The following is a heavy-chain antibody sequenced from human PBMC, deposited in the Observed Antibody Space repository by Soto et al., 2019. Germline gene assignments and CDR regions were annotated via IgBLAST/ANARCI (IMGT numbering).Heavy chain of an antibody. D-gene: IGHD6-19*01. CDR1: GFTFSSYG. Sequence: QVQLVESGGGVVQPGRSLRLSCAASGFTFSSYGMHWVRQAPGKGLEWVAVISYDGSNKYYADSVKGRFTISRDNSKNTLYLQMNSLRAEDTAVYYCAKGSGWYPYYYGMDVWGQGTTFTVSS. V-gene: IGHV3-30*18. J-gene: IGHJ6*02. CDR3: AKGSGWYPYYYGMDV. CDR2: ISYDGSNK.